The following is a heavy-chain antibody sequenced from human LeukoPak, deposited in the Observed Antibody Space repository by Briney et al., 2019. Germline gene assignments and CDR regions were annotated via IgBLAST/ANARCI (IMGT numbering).Heavy chain of an antibody. D-gene: IGHD2-21*01. Sequence: GGSLRLSCAASGFTFSSYWMSWVRQAPGKGLQWLANIKQDGSDKYYVDSVEGRFTISRDNAKNPLNLQMSSLRAEDTAVYYCAREGLWVGPDSGKTRHPYWEISGQGTMVTVSS. CDR1: GFTFSSYW. CDR3: AREGLWVGPDSGKTRHPYWEI. V-gene: IGHV3-7*04. CDR2: IKQDGSDK. J-gene: IGHJ3*02.